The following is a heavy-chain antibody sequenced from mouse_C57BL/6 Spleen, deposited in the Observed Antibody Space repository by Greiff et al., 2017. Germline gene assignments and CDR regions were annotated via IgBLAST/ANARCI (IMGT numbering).Heavy chain of an antibody. V-gene: IGHV1-64*01. Sequence: VQLQQPGAELVKPGASVKLSCKASGYTFTSYWMHWVKQRPGQGLEWIGMIHPNSGSTNYNEKFKSKATLTVDKSSSTAYMQLSSLTSEDSAVYYCARREATVVAGNAMDYWGQGTSVTVSS. CDR1: GYTFTSYW. CDR2: IHPNSGST. CDR3: ARREATVVAGNAMDY. J-gene: IGHJ4*01. D-gene: IGHD1-1*01.